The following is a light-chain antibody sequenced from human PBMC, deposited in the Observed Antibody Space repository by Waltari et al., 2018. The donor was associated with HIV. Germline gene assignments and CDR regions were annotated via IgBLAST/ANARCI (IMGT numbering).Light chain of an antibody. CDR2: SNT. J-gene: IGLJ2*01. Sequence: QSVLPQSPSASGTPGQRVTIPSSGGLSNIGGNTLNWYQHLPGTAPKLLIHSNTQRPSGVPDRFSGSKSGTSASLAISGLQSEDEADYYCAAWDANLNGRLFGGGTKLTVL. CDR1: LSNIGGNT. V-gene: IGLV1-44*01. CDR3: AAWDANLNGRL.